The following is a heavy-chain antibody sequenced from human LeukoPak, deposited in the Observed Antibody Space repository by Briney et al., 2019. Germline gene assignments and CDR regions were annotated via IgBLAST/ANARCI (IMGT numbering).Heavy chain of an antibody. CDR2: IKQDGSEK. Sequence: GGSLRLSCAASGFTFSSYWMSWVRQAPGKGLEWVANIKQDGSEKYYVDSVKGRFTISRDNAKNSLYLQMNSLRAEDTAVYYCARDPVDTAMGPYYYGMDVWGQGTTDTVSS. D-gene: IGHD5-18*01. CDR3: ARDPVDTAMGPYYYGMDV. V-gene: IGHV3-7*01. J-gene: IGHJ6*02. CDR1: GFTFSSYW.